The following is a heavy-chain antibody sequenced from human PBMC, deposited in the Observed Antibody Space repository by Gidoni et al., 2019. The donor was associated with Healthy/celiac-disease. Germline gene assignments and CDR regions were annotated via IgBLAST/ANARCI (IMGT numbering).Heavy chain of an antibody. CDR1: GGTFSSYA. Sequence: QVQPVQSGAEVKKPGSSVKVSCQASGGTFSSYASSWVRQAPGQGVEWMGGIIPIFGTANYAQKFQGRVTITADKSTSTAYMELSSLRSEDTAVYYCASDRPGIAVAGAFDIWGQGTMSPSLQ. CDR3: ASDRPGIAVAGAFDI. CDR2: IIPIFGTA. V-gene: IGHV1-69*06. J-gene: IGHJ3*02. D-gene: IGHD6-19*01.